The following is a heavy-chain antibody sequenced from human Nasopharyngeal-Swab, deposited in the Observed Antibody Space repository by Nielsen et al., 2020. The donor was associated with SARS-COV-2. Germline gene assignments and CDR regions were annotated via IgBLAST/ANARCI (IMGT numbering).Heavy chain of an antibody. D-gene: IGHD1-1*01. J-gene: IGHJ6*02. CDR3: ARGGQDNALDV. CDR2: VSHSGTA. CDR1: GASFTGIF. Sequence: SETLSLTCTYKGASFTGIFWNWVRQPPGKGLEWIGEVSHSGTATYNPSLTGRVTILLDTAWSQFSLRLSSLSDADTAVYFCARGGQDNALDVWDQGTKVAVSS. V-gene: IGHV4-34*01.